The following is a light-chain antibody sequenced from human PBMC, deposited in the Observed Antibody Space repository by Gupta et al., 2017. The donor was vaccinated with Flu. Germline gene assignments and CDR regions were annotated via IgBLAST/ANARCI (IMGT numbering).Light chain of an antibody. CDR3: QQYGSSPYT. J-gene: IGKJ2*01. Sequence: EIVFTQPPGTLSLSPGERATLSCTASQSIRINGLARYQQKPGQAPRLLLYGVSSRATGVPDRFSGSGSGTDFTLTISRLEPEDFAMYYCQQYGSSPYTFGQETNLEIK. CDR2: GVS. V-gene: IGKV3-20*01. CDR1: QSIRING.